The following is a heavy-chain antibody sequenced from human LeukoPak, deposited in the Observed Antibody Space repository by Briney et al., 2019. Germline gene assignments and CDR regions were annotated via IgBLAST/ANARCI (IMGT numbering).Heavy chain of an antibody. Sequence: PSETLSLTCTVSGGSISSYYWSWIRQPPGKGLEWIGYIYYSGSTSYNPSLKSRVTISVDTSKNQFSLKLSSVTAADTAVYYCARDLIVVPAAYFDYWGQGTLVTVSS. J-gene: IGHJ4*02. CDR1: GGSISSYY. D-gene: IGHD2-2*01. CDR2: IYYSGST. V-gene: IGHV4-59*12. CDR3: ARDLIVVPAAYFDY.